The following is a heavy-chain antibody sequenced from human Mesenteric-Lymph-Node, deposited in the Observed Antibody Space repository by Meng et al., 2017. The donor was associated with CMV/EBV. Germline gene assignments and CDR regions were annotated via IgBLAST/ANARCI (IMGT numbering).Heavy chain of an antibody. V-gene: IGHV4-30-4*08. CDR3: ATNAQTYYDFWSGYRNWFDP. CDR2: ISYSGST. D-gene: IGHD3-3*01. Sequence: SETLSLTCTVSRGSISSGDYYWNWIRQPPGKGLEWIGYISYSGSTYYNPSLKSRVTISVDTSKNQLSLKLSSVTAADTAVYYCATNAQTYYDFWSGYRNWFDPWGQGTLVTVSS. J-gene: IGHJ5*02. CDR1: RGSISSGDYY.